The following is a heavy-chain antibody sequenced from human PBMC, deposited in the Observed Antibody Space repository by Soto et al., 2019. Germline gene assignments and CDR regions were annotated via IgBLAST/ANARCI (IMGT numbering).Heavy chain of an antibody. V-gene: IGHV3-30*18. D-gene: IGHD1-1*01. Sequence: QVQVVDSGGGVVQPGGSLRLSWAASGFTFATYAMHRVRQAPGKGLGWAAVISDDGSDKYYADSVKGRFSISRANSKSTLFLQLDSLRPEDTAVYRCAKERPNEAVYYFDSWGQGALITVSS. CDR2: ISDDGSDK. CDR3: AKERPNEAVYYFDS. J-gene: IGHJ4*02. CDR1: GFTFATYA.